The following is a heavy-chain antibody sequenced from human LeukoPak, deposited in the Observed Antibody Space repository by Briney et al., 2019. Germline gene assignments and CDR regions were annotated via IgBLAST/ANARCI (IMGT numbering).Heavy chain of an antibody. J-gene: IGHJ1*01. CDR2: ISGSGGST. CDR3: AKDSLYSSSWEGEYFQH. D-gene: IGHD6-13*01. Sequence: GSLRLSCAASGFTFSSYAMSWVRQAPGKGLEWVSAISGSGGSTYYADSVKGRFTISRDNSKNTLYLQMNSLRAEDTAVYYCAKDSLYSSSWEGEYFQHWGQGTLVTVSS. CDR1: GFTFSSYA. V-gene: IGHV3-23*01.